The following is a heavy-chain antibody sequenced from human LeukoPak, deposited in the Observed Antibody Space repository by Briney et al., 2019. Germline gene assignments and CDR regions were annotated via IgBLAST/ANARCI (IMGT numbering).Heavy chain of an antibody. CDR2: IYSGGST. Sequence: GGSLRLSCAASGFTVSSNYMSWVRQAPGKGLEWVSVIYSGGSTYYADSVKGRFTISRDNSKNTLYLQMNSLRAEDTAVYYCARDTMVRGVPDYWGQGTLVTVSS. J-gene: IGHJ4*02. V-gene: IGHV3-66*02. D-gene: IGHD3-10*01. CDR1: GFTVSSNY. CDR3: ARDTMVRGVPDY.